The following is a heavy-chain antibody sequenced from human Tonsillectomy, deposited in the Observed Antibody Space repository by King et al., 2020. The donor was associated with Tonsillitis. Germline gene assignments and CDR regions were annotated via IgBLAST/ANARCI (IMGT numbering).Heavy chain of an antibody. V-gene: IGHV3-30*03. J-gene: IGHJ1*01. CDR1: GFNFSNYD. Sequence: VQLVESGGGVVQPGRSLRLSCAASGFNFSNYDMHWVRQAPGKGLEWVAVIGDDGSNIHYANSVKGRFTISRDNFKNTLFLEMKSLRPEDTALYFCARKTPLKDWGQGTPVTVSS. D-gene: IGHD4-23*01. CDR2: IGDDGSNI. CDR3: ARKTPLKD.